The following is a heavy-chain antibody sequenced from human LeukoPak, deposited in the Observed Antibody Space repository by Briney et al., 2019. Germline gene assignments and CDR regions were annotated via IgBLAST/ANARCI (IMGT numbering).Heavy chain of an antibody. CDR1: GFTFSSYA. CDR3: VKDLLVGTTGY. J-gene: IGHJ4*02. CDR2: ISSNGGST. D-gene: IGHD1-1*01. Sequence: GGSLRLSCSASGFTFSSYAMHWVRQPPGKGREYVSAISSNGGSTYYADSVKGRFTISRDNSKNTLYLQMSSLRAEDTAVYYCVKDLLVGTTGYWGQGTLVTVSS. V-gene: IGHV3-64D*06.